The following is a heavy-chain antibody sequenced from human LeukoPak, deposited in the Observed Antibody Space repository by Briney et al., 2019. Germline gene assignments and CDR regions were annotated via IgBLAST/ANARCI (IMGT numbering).Heavy chain of an antibody. CDR1: GYTFTSYA. CDR2: ISAGNGNT. CDR3: ARDLIRNYDFWSGYDKSNWFDP. Sequence: ASVTVSCKASGYTFTSYAIHWVRQAPGQRLEWMGWISAGNGNTKYSQNFQGRVTMTTDTSTSAAYMELRSLRSDDTAVYYCARDLIRNYDFWSGYDKSNWFDPWGQGTLVTVSS. J-gene: IGHJ5*02. V-gene: IGHV1-3*01. D-gene: IGHD3-3*01.